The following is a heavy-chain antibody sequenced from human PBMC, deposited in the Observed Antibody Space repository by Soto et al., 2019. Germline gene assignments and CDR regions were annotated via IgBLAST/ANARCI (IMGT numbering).Heavy chain of an antibody. D-gene: IGHD1-1*01. CDR2: IVNHGETK. CDR1: GFLFSRFG. V-gene: IGHV3-33*01. CDR3: ARDDEYDDNGLDY. Sequence: QVQLVESGGGVVQPGTSLRLSCAASGFLFSRFGMHWVRQAPGKGLEWVAVIVNHGETKAYADSVRGRFTISRDNSRNTLFLEMSSLRVEDTAIYYCARDDEYDDNGLDYWGQGTVVTVSS. J-gene: IGHJ4*02.